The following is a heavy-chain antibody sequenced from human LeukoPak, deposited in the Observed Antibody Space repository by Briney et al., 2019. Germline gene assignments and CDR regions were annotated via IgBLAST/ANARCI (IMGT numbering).Heavy chain of an antibody. D-gene: IGHD3-16*02. CDR1: GGSFSGYY. J-gene: IGHJ4*02. V-gene: IGHV4-34*01. CDR3: ARSEYDYVWGSYRYSPYYFDY. CDR2: INHSGST. Sequence: PSETLSLTCAVYGGSFSGYYWSWIRQPPGKGLEWIGEINHSGSTNYNPSLKSRVTISIETTNNQFSLKLSSVTAADTAVYYCARSEYDYVWGSYRYSPYYFDYWGQGTLVTVSS.